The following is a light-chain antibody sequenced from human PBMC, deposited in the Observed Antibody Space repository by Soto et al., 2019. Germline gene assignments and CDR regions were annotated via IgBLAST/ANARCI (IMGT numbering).Light chain of an antibody. CDR2: EVS. J-gene: IGLJ1*01. Sequence: QSALTEPACVSVSPGQSITVSCTGTSSDVGGYNYVSWYQQHPGKAPKLMIYEVSNRPTGVSNRFSGSKSGNTASLTISGLQAEDEADYYCSSYTSSNTYVFGTGTKVTVL. V-gene: IGLV2-14*01. CDR1: SSDVGGYNY. CDR3: SSYTSSNTYV.